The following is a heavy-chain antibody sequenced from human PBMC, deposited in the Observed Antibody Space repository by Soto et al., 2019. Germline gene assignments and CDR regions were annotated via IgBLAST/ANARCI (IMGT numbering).Heavy chain of an antibody. CDR1: GFTFSSYA. D-gene: IGHD5-12*01. CDR3: AKPDIVATITSFDY. J-gene: IGHJ4*02. V-gene: IGHV3-23*01. CDR2: ISGSGGST. Sequence: GGSLRLSCAASGFTFSSYATSWVRQAPGKGLEWVSAISGSGGSTYYADSVKGRFTISRDNSKNTLYLQMNSLRAEDTAVYYCAKPDIVATITSFDYWGQGTLVTVSS.